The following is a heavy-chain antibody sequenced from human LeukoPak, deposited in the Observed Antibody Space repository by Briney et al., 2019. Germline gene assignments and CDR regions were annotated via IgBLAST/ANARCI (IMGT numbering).Heavy chain of an antibody. CDR3: ARGPRGTMVRGVIIDY. J-gene: IGHJ4*02. Sequence: SETLSLTCAVSGGSISSGGYSWSWIRQPPGKGLEWIGYIYHSGSTYYNPSLKSRVTISVDTSKNQFSLKLSSVTAADTAVYYCARGPRGTMVRGVIIDYWGQGTLVTVSS. V-gene: IGHV4-30-2*01. CDR2: IYHSGST. CDR1: GGSISSGGYS. D-gene: IGHD3-10*01.